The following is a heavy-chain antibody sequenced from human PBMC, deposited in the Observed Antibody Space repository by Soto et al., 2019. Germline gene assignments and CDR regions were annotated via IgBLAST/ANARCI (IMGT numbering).Heavy chain of an antibody. CDR3: ARDLEPQTYCGGDCYSGGY. CDR2: IIPIFGTA. V-gene: IGHV1-69*13. CDR1: GGTFSSYS. Sequence: SVKVSCKASGGTFSSYSISWVRQAPGQGLEWMGGIIPIFGTANYAQKFQGRVTITADESTSTAYMELSSLRSEDTAVYYCARDLEPQTYCGGDCYSGGYWGQGTLVTVSS. D-gene: IGHD2-21*02. J-gene: IGHJ4*02.